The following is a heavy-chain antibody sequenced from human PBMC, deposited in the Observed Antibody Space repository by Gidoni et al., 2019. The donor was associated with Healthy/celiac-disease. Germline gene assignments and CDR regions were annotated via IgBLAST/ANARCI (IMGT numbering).Heavy chain of an antibody. J-gene: IGHJ4*02. CDR2: IKSKTDGGTT. CDR3: STGITMVRGVTHYFDY. CDR1: GFTFNNAW. D-gene: IGHD3-10*01. V-gene: IGHV3-15*01. Sequence: EVQLVESGGGLVKTGGSLRLSCEASGFTFNNAWRTWVRQAPGKGLKWVGRIKSKTDGGTTDYAAPVKGRFTVSRDDSKNTLYLQMNSLKTEDTAVYYCSTGITMVRGVTHYFDYWGQGTLVTVSS.